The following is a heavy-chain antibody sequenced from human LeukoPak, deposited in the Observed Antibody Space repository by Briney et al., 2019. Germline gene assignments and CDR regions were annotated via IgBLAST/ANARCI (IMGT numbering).Heavy chain of an antibody. V-gene: IGHV3-23*01. CDR2: VRGSGGST. CDR1: GFTFSIYS. Sequence: GRSLRLSCAASGFTFSIYSMGWVRHAPGKGLECLSAVRGSGGSTYYADSVKGRFTISRDSSNNILSLQMNTLRAEDTALYYCAKLGGSYYRLFSFDDWGQGTLVTVSS. CDR3: AKLGGSYYRLFSFDD. D-gene: IGHD1-26*01. J-gene: IGHJ4*02.